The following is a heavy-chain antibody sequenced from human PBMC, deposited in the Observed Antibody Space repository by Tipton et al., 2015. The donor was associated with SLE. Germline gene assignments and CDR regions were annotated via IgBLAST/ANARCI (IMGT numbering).Heavy chain of an antibody. J-gene: IGHJ4*02. Sequence: GLVKPSETLSLTCTVSGGSVSSNYWSWIRQPPGKGLEWIGRIYTSGSTNYNPSLKSRVTISVDTSKNQFSLKLSSVTAADTAVYYCARGRIAVAGNHFDYWGQGTLVTVSS. CDR2: IYTSGST. D-gene: IGHD6-19*01. V-gene: IGHV4-4*08. CDR1: GGSVSSNY. CDR3: ARGRIAVAGNHFDY.